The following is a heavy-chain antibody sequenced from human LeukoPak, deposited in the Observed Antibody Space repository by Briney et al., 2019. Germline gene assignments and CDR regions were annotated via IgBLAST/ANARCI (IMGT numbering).Heavy chain of an antibody. V-gene: IGHV4-4*02. CDR1: GGSISSSNW. Sequence: SGTLSLTCAVSGGSISSSNWWSWVRQPPGKGLEWIGEIYHSGSTNYNPSLKSRVTISVDKSKNQFSLKLSSVTAADTAVYYCATSDILTGYYRYFDYWGQGTLVTVSS. D-gene: IGHD3-9*01. CDR2: IYHSGST. J-gene: IGHJ4*02. CDR3: ATSDILTGYYRYFDY.